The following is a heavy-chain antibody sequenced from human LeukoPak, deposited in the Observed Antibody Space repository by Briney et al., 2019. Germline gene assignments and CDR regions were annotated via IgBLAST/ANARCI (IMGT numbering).Heavy chain of an antibody. V-gene: IGHV4-34*01. CDR2: INHSGST. J-gene: IGHJ4*02. D-gene: IGHD5-24*01. CDR1: GGSFSGYY. Sequence: SETLSLTCAVYGGSFSGYYWSWIRQPPGEGLEGIGEINHSGSTNYNPSLKSRVTISVDTSKNQFSLKLSSVTAADTAVYYCARGREMATIMFDYWGQGTLVTVSS. CDR3: ARGREMATIMFDY.